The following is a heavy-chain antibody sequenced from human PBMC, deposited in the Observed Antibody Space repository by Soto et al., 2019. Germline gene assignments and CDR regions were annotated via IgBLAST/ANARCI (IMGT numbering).Heavy chain of an antibody. J-gene: IGHJ4*02. D-gene: IGHD3-3*01. CDR2: ISGSGGST. Sequence: GALRVSWAASGFSFSSYAMGWVRQAPGKGLEWVSAISGSGGSTYYADSVKGRFTISRDNSKNTLYLQMNRLRAEDTAVYYCAKASYYDFWSGYFNFDYWGQGTLVTVSS. CDR3: AKASYYDFWSGYFNFDY. V-gene: IGHV3-23*01. CDR1: GFSFSSYA.